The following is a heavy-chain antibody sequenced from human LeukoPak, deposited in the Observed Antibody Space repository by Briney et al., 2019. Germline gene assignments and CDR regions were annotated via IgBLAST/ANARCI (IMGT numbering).Heavy chain of an antibody. CDR3: ARVDFWSGYLGYGAFDM. CDR2: IKEVGGDK. J-gene: IGHJ3*02. Sequence: GGSLRVSCAAPGFTFITHWMTWGRQGPRRGLWWVSKIKEVGGDKYNVESLKGRCSTSRDNTQRARFLEMNSMRAEDTAVYYCARVDFWSGYLGYGAFDMWGQGTMVTVSS. D-gene: IGHD3-3*01. V-gene: IGHV3-7*01. CDR1: GFTFITHW.